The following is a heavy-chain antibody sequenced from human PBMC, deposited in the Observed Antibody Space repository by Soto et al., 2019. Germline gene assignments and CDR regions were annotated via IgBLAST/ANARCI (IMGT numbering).Heavy chain of an antibody. CDR1: SGSISSSNW. CDR2: IYHSGST. D-gene: IGHD4-17*01. V-gene: IGHV4-4*02. CDR3: ATASTVTTHVGDWFDP. Sequence: SETLSLTCAVSSGSISSSNWWSWVRQPPGKGLEWIGEIYHSGSTNYNPSLKSRVTISVDKSKNQFSLKLSSVTAADTAVYYCATASTVTTHVGDWFDPWGQGTLVTVSS. J-gene: IGHJ5*02.